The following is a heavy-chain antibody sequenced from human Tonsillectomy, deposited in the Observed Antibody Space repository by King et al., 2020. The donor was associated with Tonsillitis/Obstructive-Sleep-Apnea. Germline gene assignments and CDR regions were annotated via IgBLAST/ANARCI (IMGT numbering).Heavy chain of an antibody. CDR1: GFTFSSYW. Sequence: VQLVESGGGLVQPGGSLRLSCAASGFTFSSYWMSWVRQAPGKGLEWVANIKQDGSEKYYVDSVKGRCTISRENAKNSLYLQMNSLRAEDTAVYYCARDGGTTVTREPYFDYWGQGTLVTVSS. CDR2: IKQDGSEK. CDR3: ARDGGTTVTREPYFDY. D-gene: IGHD4-17*01. J-gene: IGHJ4*02. V-gene: IGHV3-7*04.